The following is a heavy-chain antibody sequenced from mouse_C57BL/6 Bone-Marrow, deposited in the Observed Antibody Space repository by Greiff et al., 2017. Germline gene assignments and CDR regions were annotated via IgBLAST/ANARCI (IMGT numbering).Heavy chain of an antibody. CDR1: GYTFTSYW. Sequence: QVQLKQPGAELVRPGSSVKLSCKASGYTFTSYWMHWVKQRPIQGLEWIGNIDPSDSETHYNQKFKDKATLTVDKSSSTAYMQLSSLTSEDSAVYYCARRYYGSSFAYWGQGTLVTVSA. CDR3: ARRYYGSSFAY. D-gene: IGHD2-1*01. V-gene: IGHV1-52*01. CDR2: IDPSDSET. J-gene: IGHJ3*01.